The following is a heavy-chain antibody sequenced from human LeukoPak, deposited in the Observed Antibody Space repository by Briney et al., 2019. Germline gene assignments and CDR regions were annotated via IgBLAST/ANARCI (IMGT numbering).Heavy chain of an antibody. J-gene: IGHJ4*02. Sequence: GGSLRLSCAASGFTFDDYAMHWVRQAPGKGLEWVSLISGDGDNTYYADSVKGRFTITRDNRKNTLYLQMNSLRTEDTALYYCAKDLGYSIGCPGYWGQGTLVTVSS. CDR2: ISGDGDNT. D-gene: IGHD6-19*01. CDR1: GFTFDDYA. CDR3: AKDLGYSIGCPGY. V-gene: IGHV3-43*02.